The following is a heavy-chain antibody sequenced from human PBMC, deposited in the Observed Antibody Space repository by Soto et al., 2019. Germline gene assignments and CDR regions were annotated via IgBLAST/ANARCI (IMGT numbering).Heavy chain of an antibody. CDR1: GFTLSAYD. V-gene: IGHV3-13*05. J-gene: IGHJ6*02. CDR3: ARAYSGRLPRRADYYYAMDV. Sequence: GGSLRLSCAASGFTLSAYDMHWVRQAEGKGLEWVSALGAADDPYYLVSVKGRFTISRENAKDSLYLQMNNLRAGDTAVYYCARAYSGRLPRRADYYYAMDVWGQGTTVTVSS. D-gene: IGHD2-15*01. CDR2: LGAADDP.